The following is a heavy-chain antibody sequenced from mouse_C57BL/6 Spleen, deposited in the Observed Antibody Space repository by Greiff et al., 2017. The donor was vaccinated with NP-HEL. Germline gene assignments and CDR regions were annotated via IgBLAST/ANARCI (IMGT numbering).Heavy chain of an antibody. CDR2: INPNNGGT. V-gene: IGHV1-18*01. J-gene: IGHJ2*01. Sequence: VQLQQSGPELVKPGASVKIPCKASGYTFTDYNMDWVKQSHGKSLEWIGDINPNNGGTIYNQKFKGKATLTVDKSSSTAYMELRSLTSEDTAVYYCARILNYYGSSFPDYWGQGTTLTVSS. D-gene: IGHD1-1*01. CDR3: ARILNYYGSSFPDY. CDR1: GYTFTDYN.